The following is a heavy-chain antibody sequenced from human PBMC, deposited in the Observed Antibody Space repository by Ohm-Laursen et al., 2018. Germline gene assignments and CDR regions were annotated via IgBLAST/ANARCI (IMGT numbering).Heavy chain of an antibody. D-gene: IGHD6-19*01. Sequence: SDTLSLTCTVSGGSMSSSSYYWGWIRQPPGKGLEWIGSIYYSGSTYYNPSLKSRVTISVDTSKNQFSLKLSSVTAADTAVYYCATGYSSGRDFDYWGQGTLVTVSS. CDR2: IYYSGST. J-gene: IGHJ4*02. V-gene: IGHV4-39*01. CDR1: GGSMSSSSYY. CDR3: ATGYSSGRDFDY.